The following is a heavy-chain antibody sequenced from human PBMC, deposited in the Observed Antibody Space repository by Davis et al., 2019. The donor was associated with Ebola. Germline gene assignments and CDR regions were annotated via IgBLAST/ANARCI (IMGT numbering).Heavy chain of an antibody. J-gene: IGHJ6*02. D-gene: IGHD5-18*01. Sequence: SVPVSRLASLYTLTGYYMHWVRHAPGPGLEWMGWINPNSGGPNYAQKFQGWVTMTRDTSISTAYLELSRLRSDDTAVYYCARGIVYSYGSNYYGMDVWGQGTTVTVSS. V-gene: IGHV1-2*04. CDR1: LYTLTGYY. CDR3: ARGIVYSYGSNYYGMDV. CDR2: INPNSGGP.